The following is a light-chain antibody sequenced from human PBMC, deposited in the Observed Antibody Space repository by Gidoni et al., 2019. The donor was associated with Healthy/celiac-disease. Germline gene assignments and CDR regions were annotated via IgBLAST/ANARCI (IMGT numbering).Light chain of an antibody. V-gene: IGKV1-5*01. Sequence: DIQMTTSPSTPSASVGDRVTITCRASQSISRSLAWYQQKPGKAPKLLIYDASSLESGVPSRFSGSGSGTEFTLTISSLQPDDFATYYCQQYNSYPLTFXGXTKVEIK. CDR2: DAS. CDR1: QSISRS. J-gene: IGKJ4*01. CDR3: QQYNSYPLT.